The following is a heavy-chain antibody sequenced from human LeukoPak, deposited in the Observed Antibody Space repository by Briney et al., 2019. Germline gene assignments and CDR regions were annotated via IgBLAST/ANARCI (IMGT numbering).Heavy chain of an antibody. D-gene: IGHD2-2*01. CDR2: IYYSGST. Sequence: SETLSLTCTVSGGSISSYYWSWIRQPPGKGLEWIGYIYYSGSTNYNPSLKSRVTISVDTSKNQFSLKLSSVTAADTAVYYCAREWGVPAAMNWFDPWGQGTLVTVSS. J-gene: IGHJ5*02. CDR3: AREWGVPAAMNWFDP. CDR1: GGSISSYY. V-gene: IGHV4-59*12.